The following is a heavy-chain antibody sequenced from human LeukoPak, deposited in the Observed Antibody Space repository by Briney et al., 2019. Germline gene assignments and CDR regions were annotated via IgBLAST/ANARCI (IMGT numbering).Heavy chain of an antibody. CDR2: IYYSGSI. D-gene: IGHD3-22*01. Sequence: PSQTLSLTCTVSGGSISSGGYYWSWIRQHPGKGLEWIGYIYYSGSIYYNPSLKSRVTISVDTSKNQFSLKLSSVTAADTAVYYCARAPHYYDSSGPPDYWGQEPWSPSPQ. CDR3: ARAPHYYDSSGPPDY. J-gene: IGHJ4*01. V-gene: IGHV4-31*03. CDR1: GGSISSGGYY.